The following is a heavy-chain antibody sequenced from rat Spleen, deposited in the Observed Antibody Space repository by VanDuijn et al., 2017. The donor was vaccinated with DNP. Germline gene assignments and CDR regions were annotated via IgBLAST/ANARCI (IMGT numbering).Heavy chain of an antibody. D-gene: IGHD1-10*01. CDR2: MRYKGDT. J-gene: IGHJ2*01. Sequence: QVQLTESGPGLVQPSETLSLTCTVSGFSLTGYSVYWVRQPSGKGLEWMGRMRYKGDTSYNSALKSRLSISRDTSKNQVFLKMNSLQADDTGTYYCTREGEQLWGYLAYWGQGVMVTVSS. CDR3: TREGEQLWGYLAY. V-gene: IGHV2-8*01. CDR1: GFSLTGYS.